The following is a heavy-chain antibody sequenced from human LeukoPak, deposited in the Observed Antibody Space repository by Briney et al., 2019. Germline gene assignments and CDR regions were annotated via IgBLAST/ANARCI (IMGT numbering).Heavy chain of an antibody. V-gene: IGHV3-30*18. CDR1: GFTFSSYW. CDR2: ISSDGSIK. CDR3: VKEYHSRGFGAYFDY. D-gene: IGHD3-3*01. Sequence: PGGSLRLSCAASGFTFSSYWMHWVRQAPGKGLEWVAVISSDGSIKVYADSVKGRFTLSRDNSINTVDLQMNSLRAEDTAVYYCVKEYHSRGFGAYFDYWGQGTLVAVSS. J-gene: IGHJ4*02.